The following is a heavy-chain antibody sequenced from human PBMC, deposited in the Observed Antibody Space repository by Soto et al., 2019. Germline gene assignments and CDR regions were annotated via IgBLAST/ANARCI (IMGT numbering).Heavy chain of an antibody. D-gene: IGHD2-15*01. V-gene: IGHV3-23*01. CDR3: ATPARYCSGGSCYYGYFDY. CDR1: GFTFSSYA. CDR2: ISGSGGST. J-gene: IGHJ4*02. Sequence: EVQLLESGGGLVQPGGSLRLSCAASGFTFSSYAMSWVRQAPGKGLEWVSAISGSGGSTYYADSVKGRFTISRDNSKNTLYLQMNSLRAEDTAVYYCATPARYCSGGSCYYGYFDYWGQGTLVTVSS.